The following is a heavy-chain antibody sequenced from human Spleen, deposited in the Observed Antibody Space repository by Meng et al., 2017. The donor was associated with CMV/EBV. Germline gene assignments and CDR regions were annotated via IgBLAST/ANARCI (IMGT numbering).Heavy chain of an antibody. V-gene: IGHV4-39*07. CDR2: IYYSGST. CDR3: VRRVQYSSPSYTNWFDP. CDR1: GGSISSIYYY. Sequence: SETLSLTCTVSGGSISSIYYYWGWIRQPPGKGLEWIGNIYYSGSTYYNPSLKSRVTISVDTSKNQMSLELSSVTAADTAIYYCVRRVQYSSPSYTNWFDPWGQGTLVTVSS. D-gene: IGHD6-6*01. J-gene: IGHJ5*02.